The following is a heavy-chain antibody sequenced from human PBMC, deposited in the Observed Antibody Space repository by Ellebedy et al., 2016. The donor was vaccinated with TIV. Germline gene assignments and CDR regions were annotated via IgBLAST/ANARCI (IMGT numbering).Heavy chain of an antibody. Sequence: PGGSLRLSCAASGFTFNNACMTWVRQAPGKGLEWVGRIKSKTDGGTTDYAVPVKGRFTISRDDSKNTLYLQMNSLKTEETAVYYCTTLGSGRDGMDVWGQGTTVTVSS. CDR1: GFTFNNAC. CDR3: TTLGSGRDGMDV. J-gene: IGHJ6*02. CDR2: IKSKTDGGTT. V-gene: IGHV3-15*07. D-gene: IGHD3-10*01.